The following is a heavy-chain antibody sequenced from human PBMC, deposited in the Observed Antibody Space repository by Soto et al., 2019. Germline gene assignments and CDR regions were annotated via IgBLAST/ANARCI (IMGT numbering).Heavy chain of an antibody. CDR1: GFTFSDYY. CDR3: AISGYEYAEDFDY. Sequence: PGGALRLSCAASGFTFSDYYMSWIRQAPGKGLEWVSYISSSGSTIYYADSVKGRFTISRDNAKNSLYLQMNSLRAEDTAVYYCAISGYEYAEDFDYWGQGTLVTVSS. J-gene: IGHJ4*02. CDR2: ISSSGSTI. V-gene: IGHV3-11*01. D-gene: IGHD5-12*01.